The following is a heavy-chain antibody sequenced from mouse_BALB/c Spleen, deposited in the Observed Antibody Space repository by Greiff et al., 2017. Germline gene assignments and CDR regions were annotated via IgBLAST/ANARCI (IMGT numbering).Heavy chain of an antibody. CDR3: ARAARDYAMDY. Sequence: QVQLKESGAELARPGASVKLSCKASGYTFTSYWMQWVKQRPGQGLEWIGAIYPGDGDTRYTQKFKGKATLTADKSSSTAYMQLSSLASEDSAVYYCARAARDYAMDYWGQGTSVTVSS. V-gene: IGHV1-87*01. CDR2: IYPGDGDT. J-gene: IGHJ4*01. CDR1: GYTFTSYW. D-gene: IGHD3-1*01.